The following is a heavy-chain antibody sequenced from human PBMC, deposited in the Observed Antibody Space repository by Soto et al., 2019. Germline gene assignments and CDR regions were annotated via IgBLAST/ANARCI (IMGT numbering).Heavy chain of an antibody. CDR2: IYYTGNT. V-gene: IGHV4-39*01. D-gene: IGHD6-19*01. CDR1: GGSVSSSSYY. CDR3: ARHGRIGQWLVPFGY. Sequence: SETLSLTCTVSGGSVSSSSYYWGWIRQPPGKGLEWIASIYYTGNTYYNPSLKSRVTISVDTSKNQFSLKLSSVTAADTAVYYCARHGRIGQWLVPFGYWGQGTLVTVSS. J-gene: IGHJ4*02.